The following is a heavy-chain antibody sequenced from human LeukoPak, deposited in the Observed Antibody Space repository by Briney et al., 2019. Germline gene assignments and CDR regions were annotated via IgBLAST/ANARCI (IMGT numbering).Heavy chain of an antibody. V-gene: IGHV1-2*02. CDR3: ARASCNNTNVYWFDP. J-gene: IGHJ5*02. Sequence: GASVKVSCKASGYTFTGYYMHWVRQAPGQGLEWMGWINPNSGGTNYAQKFQGRVTMTRDTSISTAYMELSRLRSDDTAVYYCARASCNNTNVYWFDPWVQGPMVTVSS. CDR2: INPNSGGT. D-gene: IGHD2/OR15-2a*01. CDR1: GYTFTGYY.